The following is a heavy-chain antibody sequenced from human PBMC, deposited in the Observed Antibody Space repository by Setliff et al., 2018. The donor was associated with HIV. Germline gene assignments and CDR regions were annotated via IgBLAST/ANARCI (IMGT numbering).Heavy chain of an antibody. CDR1: GYTFTGYY. Sequence: ASVKVSCKASGYTFTGYYMHWVRQAPGQGLEWMGWINPNSGGTTYAQKFQGRLTMTEDTSTDTAYMELSSLRSDDTAMYYCATDPGYSSTWYSESFQHWGQGTVVTVSS. J-gene: IGHJ1*01. V-gene: IGHV1-2*02. CDR2: INPNSGGT. D-gene: IGHD6-13*01. CDR3: ATDPGYSSTWYSESFQH.